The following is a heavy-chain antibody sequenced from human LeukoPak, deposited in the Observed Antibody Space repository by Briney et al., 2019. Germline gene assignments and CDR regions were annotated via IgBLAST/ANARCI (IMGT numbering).Heavy chain of an antibody. V-gene: IGHV1-18*04. CDR2: ISAYNGNT. Sequence: ASVKVSCKASGYTFTSYGISWVRQAPGQGLEWMGWISAYNGNTNYAQKLQGRVTVTTDTSTSTAYMELRSLRSDDTAVYYCARSRFGEFHFDYWGQGTLVTVSS. CDR1: GYTFTSYG. D-gene: IGHD3-10*01. CDR3: ARSRFGEFHFDY. J-gene: IGHJ4*02.